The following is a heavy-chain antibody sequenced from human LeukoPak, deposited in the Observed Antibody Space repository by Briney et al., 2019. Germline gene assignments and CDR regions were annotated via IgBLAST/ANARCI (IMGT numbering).Heavy chain of an antibody. CDR2: IRFDATNK. J-gene: IGHJ4*02. D-gene: IGHD3-22*01. CDR3: AKDIVVVTPYYFDY. Sequence: GGSLRLSCAASGFIFSGSSMHWVRQAPGKGLEWVCFIRFDATNKYYADSVKGRFTISRDNSKNTLYLQMNSLRAEDTAVYYCAKDIVVVTPYYFDYWGQGTLVTVSS. V-gene: IGHV3-30*02. CDR1: GFIFSGSS.